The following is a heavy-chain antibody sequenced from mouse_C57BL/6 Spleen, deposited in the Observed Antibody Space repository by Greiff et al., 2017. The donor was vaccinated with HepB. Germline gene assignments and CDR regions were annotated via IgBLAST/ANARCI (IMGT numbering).Heavy chain of an antibody. V-gene: IGHV1-64*01. CDR2: IHPNSGST. CDR1: GYTFTSYW. Sequence: QVQLQQPGAELVKPGASVKLSCKASGYTFTSYWMHWVKQRPGQGLEWIGMIHPNSGSTNYNEKFKSKATLTVDKSSSTAYMQLSSLTSEDSAVYYCARLLTTVVATDYWGQGTTLTVSS. D-gene: IGHD1-1*01. J-gene: IGHJ2*01. CDR3: ARLLTTVVATDY.